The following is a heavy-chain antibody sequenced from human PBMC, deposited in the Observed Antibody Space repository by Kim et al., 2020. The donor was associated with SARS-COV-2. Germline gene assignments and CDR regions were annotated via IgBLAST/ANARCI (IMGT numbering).Heavy chain of an antibody. D-gene: IGHD3-10*01. CDR3: AIDPLSYYYGSGSYLHFDY. CDR2: IIPIFGTA. V-gene: IGHV1-69*13. CDR1: GGTFSSYA. J-gene: IGHJ4*02. Sequence: SVKVSCKASGGTFSSYAISWVRQAPGQGLEWMGGIIPIFGTANYAQKFQGRVTITADESTSTAYMELSSLRSEDTAVYYCAIDPLSYYYGSGSYLHFDYWGQGTLVTVSS.